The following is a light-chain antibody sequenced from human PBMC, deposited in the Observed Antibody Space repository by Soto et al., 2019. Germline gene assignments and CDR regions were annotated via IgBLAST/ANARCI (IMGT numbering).Light chain of an antibody. V-gene: IGLV1-40*01. CDR3: QSYDSSLSAYV. CDR2: GNS. CDR1: SSNIGAGYD. J-gene: IGLJ1*01. Sequence: QPVLTQPPSVSGAPGQRVTISCTGSSSNIGAGYDVHWYQQLPGTAPKLLIYGNSNRPSGVPDRFSGSKSGTSASLAITGLQADDEADYYCQSYDSSLSAYVFGTGTKLTVL.